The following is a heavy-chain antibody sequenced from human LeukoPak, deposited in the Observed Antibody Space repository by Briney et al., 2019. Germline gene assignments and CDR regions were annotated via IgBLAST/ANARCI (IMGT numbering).Heavy chain of an antibody. CDR2: IYHSGST. Sequence: SETLSLTCTVSGGSISSGGYYWGWIRQPPGKGLEWIGNIYHSGSTYYNPSLKSRVTMSRDTSKNQFSLNLNSVTATDTAVHYCARECSSTTCYTRSFDPWGQGTLVTVSS. CDR1: GGSISSGGYY. J-gene: IGHJ5*02. D-gene: IGHD2-2*02. CDR3: ARECSSTTCYTRSFDP. V-gene: IGHV4-39*07.